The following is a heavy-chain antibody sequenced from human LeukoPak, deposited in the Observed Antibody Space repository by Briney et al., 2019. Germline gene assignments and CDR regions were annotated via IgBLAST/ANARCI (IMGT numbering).Heavy chain of an antibody. CDR2: ISSSGRTI. Sequence: GGSLRLSCAASGFTFNLYEMNWVRQAPGKGLEWLSYISSSGRTIYYADSVKGRFTISRDNAKNSLYLRMNSLRAEDTAVYYCARDFPYSPIMDVWGKGTTVTVSS. J-gene: IGHJ6*04. V-gene: IGHV3-48*03. CDR1: GFTFNLYE. CDR3: ARDFPYSPIMDV. D-gene: IGHD5-12*01.